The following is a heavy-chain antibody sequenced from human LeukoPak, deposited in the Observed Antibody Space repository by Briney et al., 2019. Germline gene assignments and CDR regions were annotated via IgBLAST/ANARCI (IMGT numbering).Heavy chain of an antibody. J-gene: IGHJ1*01. Sequence: GESLKISCKGSGYDFPRHWIGWVRQIAGRGLEWQGTIYPGDANIDIGYSPSFQGQVTISADKSISTAYLQWSSLRASDTAMYYCATYAGSSSKYFQHWGQGTLVTVSS. V-gene: IGHV5-51*01. CDR1: GYDFPRHW. CDR3: ATYAGSSSKYFQH. D-gene: IGHD3-10*01. CDR2: IYPGDANIDI.